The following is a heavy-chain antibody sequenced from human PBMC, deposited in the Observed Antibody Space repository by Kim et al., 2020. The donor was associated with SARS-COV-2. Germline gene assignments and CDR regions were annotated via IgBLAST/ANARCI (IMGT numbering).Heavy chain of an antibody. J-gene: IGHJ4*02. CDR3: ARDHAAVRPVAGTYDY. CDR1: GYTFTTYA. V-gene: IGHV1-18*01. Sequence: ASVKVSCKASGYTFTTYAISWVRQAPGQGLEWVGWISTYNCNTNYAQRFQGRITLTTDTSSSTAYMDLMSLRSDDTAMYYCARDHAAVRPVAGTYDYWCQGTLDTVYS. CDR2: ISTYNCNT. D-gene: IGHD6-19*01.